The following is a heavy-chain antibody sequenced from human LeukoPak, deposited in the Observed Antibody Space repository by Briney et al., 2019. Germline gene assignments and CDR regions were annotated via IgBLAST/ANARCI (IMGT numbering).Heavy chain of an antibody. V-gene: IGHV3-30-3*01. J-gene: IGHJ4*02. CDR3: ASIDRGYYFDY. Sequence: GGSLRLSCAASGFTFSSYAMHWVRQAPGKGLEWVAVISYDGSNKYYADSVKGRFTISRDNSKNTLYLQMNSLRAEDTAVYYCASIDRGYYFDYWGQGTLVTVSS. D-gene: IGHD3-10*01. CDR2: ISYDGSNK. CDR1: GFTFSSYA.